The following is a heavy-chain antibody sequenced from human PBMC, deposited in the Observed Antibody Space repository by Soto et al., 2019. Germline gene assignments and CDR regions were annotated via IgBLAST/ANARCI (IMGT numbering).Heavy chain of an antibody. V-gene: IGHV4-59*01. Sequence: GSLRLSCAASGFPFRSYALGWVRQAPGQGLEWIGYIYYSRSTKYNPSLKSRVTISLDTSKDQFSLKLSSLTAADTAVYFCANASQLGANSADFGNWGQGT. CDR2: IYYSRST. CDR1: GFPFRSYA. CDR3: ANASQLGANSADFGN. D-gene: IGHD3-3*01. J-gene: IGHJ4*02.